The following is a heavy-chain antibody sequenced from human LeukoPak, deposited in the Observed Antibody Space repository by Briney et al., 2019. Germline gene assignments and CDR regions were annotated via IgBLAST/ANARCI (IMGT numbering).Heavy chain of an antibody. CDR1: GYSISSGYY. D-gene: IGHD6-19*01. J-gene: IGHJ4*02. CDR2: IYHSGST. CDR3: ASDSGGWYLGGPFDY. Sequence: KASETLSLTCAVSGYSISSGYYWGWIRQPPGKGLEWVRSIYHSGSTYYNPSLKSRVTISVDTSKNQFSLKLSSVTAADTAVYYCASDSGGWYLGGPFDYWGQGTLVTVSS. V-gene: IGHV4-38-2*01.